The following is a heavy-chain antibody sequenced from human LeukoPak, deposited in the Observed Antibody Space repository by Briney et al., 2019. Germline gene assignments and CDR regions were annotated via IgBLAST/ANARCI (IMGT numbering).Heavy chain of an antibody. CDR3: AKDGSGRAFDI. D-gene: IGHD3-10*01. Sequence: GGSLRLSCAASGFTFSDYYMSWIRQAPGKGLEWVSYISSSGGTKYYADSVKGRFTISRDNAKNSYLQLNSLRAEDTAVYYCAKDGSGRAFDIWGQGTMVTVSS. V-gene: IGHV3-11*01. CDR1: GFTFSDYY. CDR2: ISSSGGTK. J-gene: IGHJ3*02.